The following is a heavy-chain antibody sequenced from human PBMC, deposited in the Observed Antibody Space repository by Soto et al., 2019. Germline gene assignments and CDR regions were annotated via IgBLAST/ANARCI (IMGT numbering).Heavy chain of an antibody. CDR1: GGSISSYY. CDR2: IYSSGTT. J-gene: IGHJ5*02. CDR3: ARGPGSYNSFDL. D-gene: IGHD3-10*01. V-gene: IGHV4-4*07. Sequence: SETLSLTCVVSGGSISSYYWSWLRQSAGKGLEWIGRIYSSGTTNYNPSLKSRVTMAGDTSKNQFSLKLTSVTAADTAVYYCARGPGSYNSFDLWGQGTLVTVSS.